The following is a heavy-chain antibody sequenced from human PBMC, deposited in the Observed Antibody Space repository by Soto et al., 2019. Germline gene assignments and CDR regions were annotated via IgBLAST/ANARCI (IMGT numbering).Heavy chain of an antibody. CDR3: AKDHLIVVVPAAGDLNWFDP. CDR1: GFTFSSYA. J-gene: IGHJ5*02. CDR2: ISGSGGST. D-gene: IGHD2-2*01. Sequence: EVQLLESGGGLVQPGGSLRLSCAASGFTFSSYAMSWVRQAPGKGLEWVSAISGSGGSTYYADSVKGRFTISRDNSKNPLYLQMNSLRDEDTAVYYCAKDHLIVVVPAAGDLNWFDPWGQGTLVTVSS. V-gene: IGHV3-23*01.